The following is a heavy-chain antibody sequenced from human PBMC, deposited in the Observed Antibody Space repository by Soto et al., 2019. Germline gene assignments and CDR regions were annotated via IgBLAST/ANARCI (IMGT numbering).Heavy chain of an antibody. CDR3: ARGTHYDSSGTDFDY. CDR1: GFTFSSYD. J-gene: IGHJ4*02. D-gene: IGHD3-22*01. Sequence: EVQLVESGGGLVRPGGSLRLSCAASGFTFSSYDMHWVRQATGKGLEWVSAIGTAGDTYYPGSVKGRFTISRENAKNSLYLQMNSLRAGDTAVYYCARGTHYDSSGTDFDYWGQGTLVTVSS. CDR2: IGTAGDT. V-gene: IGHV3-13*01.